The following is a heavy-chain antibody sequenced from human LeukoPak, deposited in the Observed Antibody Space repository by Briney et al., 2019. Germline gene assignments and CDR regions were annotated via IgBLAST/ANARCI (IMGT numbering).Heavy chain of an antibody. V-gene: IGHV3-21*01. CDR1: GFTFSSYS. CDR3: ARDGGYSYGYPLDY. J-gene: IGHJ4*02. Sequence: GGSLRLSCAASGFTFSSYSMNWVRQAPGKGLEWVSSVSSSSSYIYYADSVKGRFTISRDNAKNSLYLQMNSLRAEDTAVYYCARDGGYSYGYPLDYWGQGTLVTVSS. CDR2: VSSSSSYI. D-gene: IGHD5-18*01.